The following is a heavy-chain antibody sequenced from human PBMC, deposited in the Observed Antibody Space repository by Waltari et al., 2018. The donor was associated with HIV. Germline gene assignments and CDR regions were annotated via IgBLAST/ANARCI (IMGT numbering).Heavy chain of an antibody. CDR2: IYYRGST. CDR1: GGSLSSSSYY. J-gene: IGHJ4*02. CDR3: ARVSYGSGGLDY. Sequence: QLQLPESGPGLVKPSETLSLTCTVSGGSLSSSSYYWGWIRQPPGKGLEWIGSIYYRGSTYYNPSLKSRVTISVDTSKNQFSLKLSSVTAADTAVYYCARVSYGSGGLDYWGQGTLVTVSS. V-gene: IGHV4-39*07. D-gene: IGHD3-10*01.